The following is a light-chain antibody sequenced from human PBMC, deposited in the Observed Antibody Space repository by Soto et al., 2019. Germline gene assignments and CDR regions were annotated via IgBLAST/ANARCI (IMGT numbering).Light chain of an antibody. Sequence: QSALTQPPSASGSPGQSVTISCTGTSSDVGGYNYVSWYQQRPGKAPKLMIYEVSKRPSGVPDRFSGPKSGNTASLTVSGLQAEDEADYYCSSYAGSNNFVFGTGTKVTVL. J-gene: IGLJ1*01. CDR3: SSYAGSNNFV. CDR1: SSDVGGYNY. V-gene: IGLV2-8*01. CDR2: EVS.